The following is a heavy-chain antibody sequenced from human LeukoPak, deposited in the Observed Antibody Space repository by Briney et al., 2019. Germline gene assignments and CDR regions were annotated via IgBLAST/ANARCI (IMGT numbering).Heavy chain of an antibody. D-gene: IGHD3-10*01. CDR1: GGSFSGYY. Sequence: PSETLSLTCAVYGGSFSGYYWSWIRQPPGKGLEWIGEINHSGSTNYNPSLKSRVTISVDTSKNQFSLKLSSVTAADTAVYYCVVTMVRGVSYMDVWGKGTTVTVSS. J-gene: IGHJ6*03. CDR3: VVTMVRGVSYMDV. CDR2: INHSGST. V-gene: IGHV4-34*01.